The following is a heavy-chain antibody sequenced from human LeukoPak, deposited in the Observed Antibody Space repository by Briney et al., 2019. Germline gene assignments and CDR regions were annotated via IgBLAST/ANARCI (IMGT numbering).Heavy chain of an antibody. CDR2: IYTSGSP. V-gene: IGHV4-4*09. CDR1: GGSLSTYY. J-gene: IGHJ5*02. Sequence: SEALSLTCTVSGGSLSTYYWSWIRPPPGRGLERIGYIYTSGSPNYNHSLKSRVTIAVDTSKNQFSLKLTSVTAADTAVYYCARSGWNYGGTFPENWFDPWGQGTLVTVSS. D-gene: IGHD1-7*01. CDR3: ARSGWNYGGTFPENWFDP.